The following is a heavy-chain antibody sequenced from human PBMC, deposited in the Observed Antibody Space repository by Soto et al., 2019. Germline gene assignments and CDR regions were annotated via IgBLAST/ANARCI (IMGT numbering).Heavy chain of an antibody. D-gene: IGHD6-19*01. CDR2: ISNYNGDT. J-gene: IGHJ5*02. CDR1: GYTFTRYS. V-gene: IGHV1-18*04. CDR3: ARGDSTGSPTGWFDP. Sequence: QVQLVQSGAEVKKPGASVQVSCKASGYTFTRYSINWVRQAPGQGLEWVGWISNYNGDTKYAQKFQGRVTLTTDTSTTTTYMDLRSLPSDDTAVYFCARGDSTGSPTGWFDPWGQGTLVTVSS.